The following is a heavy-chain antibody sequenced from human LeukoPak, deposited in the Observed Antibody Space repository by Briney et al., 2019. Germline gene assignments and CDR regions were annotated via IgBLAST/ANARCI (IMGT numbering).Heavy chain of an antibody. V-gene: IGHV4-59*02. CDR2: LFYSGNT. CDR1: GGSVSSYY. CDR3: GRVRTGNTGSPEYFED. Sequence: SETLSLTCSVSGGSVSSYYWGWLRQAPGKGLVWVVYLFYSGNTNSNHPLKSRVSISEDTSKNQFYLRLNSVTAADTAVYFCGRVRTGNTGSPEYFEDWGQGTLVTVSS. D-gene: IGHD5-12*01. J-gene: IGHJ1*01.